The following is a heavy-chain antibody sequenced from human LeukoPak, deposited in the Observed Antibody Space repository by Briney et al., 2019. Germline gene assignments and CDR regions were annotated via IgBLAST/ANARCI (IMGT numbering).Heavy chain of an antibody. Sequence: GGSLRLSCAASGFTFSTFSMNWVRRAPGKGLEWVSSISSSSSYIYYADSVKGRFTISRDNAKNSLYLQMNSLRAEDTAVYYCAGGSSGWYALGDYWGQGTLVTVSS. D-gene: IGHD6-19*01. CDR3: AGGSSGWYALGDY. CDR1: GFTFSTFS. J-gene: IGHJ4*02. V-gene: IGHV3-21*01. CDR2: ISSSSSYI.